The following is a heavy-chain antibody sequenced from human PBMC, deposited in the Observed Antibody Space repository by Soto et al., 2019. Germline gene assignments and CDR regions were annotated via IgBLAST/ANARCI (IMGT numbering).Heavy chain of an antibody. CDR2: IIPIFGTA. J-gene: IGHJ3*02. Sequence: SVKVSCKASGGTFSSYAISWVRQAPGQGLEWMGGIIPIFGTANYAQKFQGRVTITADESTSTAYMELSSLRSEDTAVYYCARGGDCSGYYQTRCAFDIWGQGTMVT. CDR1: GGTFSSYA. V-gene: IGHV1-69*13. D-gene: IGHD3-22*01. CDR3: ARGGDCSGYYQTRCAFDI.